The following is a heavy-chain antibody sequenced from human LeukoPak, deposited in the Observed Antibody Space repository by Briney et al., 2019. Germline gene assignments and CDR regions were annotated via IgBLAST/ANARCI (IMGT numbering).Heavy chain of an antibody. CDR2: IYYSGST. Sequence: NPSETLSLTCTVSGGSINSSSYYWGWIRQPPGKGLEWIGSIYYSGSTYYNPSLKSRVTISVDTSKNQFSLKLSSVTAADTAVYYCARGNVVIPAARNWFGPWGQGTLVTVSS. V-gene: IGHV4-39*07. CDR1: GGSINSSSYY. J-gene: IGHJ5*02. D-gene: IGHD2-2*01. CDR3: ARGNVVIPAARNWFGP.